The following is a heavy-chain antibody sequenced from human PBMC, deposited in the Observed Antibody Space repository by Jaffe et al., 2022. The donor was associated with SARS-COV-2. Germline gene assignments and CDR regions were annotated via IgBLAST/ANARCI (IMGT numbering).Heavy chain of an antibody. CDR2: INPGGSEE. D-gene: IGHD3-3*01. CDR1: GFPFSSYW. CDR3: VREEYDYWNDYQRYFDL. J-gene: IGHJ2*01. Sequence: EVQLVESGGDLVQPGGSLRLSCAASGFPFSSYWVTWVRQAPGKGLEWVANINPGGSEEHYVGSVKGRFSISRDNAKNSLYLQMNNLRAADTAVYYCVREEYDYWNDYQRYFDLWGRGTLVTVSS. V-gene: IGHV3-7*03.